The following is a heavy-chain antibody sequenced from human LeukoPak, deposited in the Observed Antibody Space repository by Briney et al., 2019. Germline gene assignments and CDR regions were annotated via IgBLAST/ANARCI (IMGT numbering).Heavy chain of an antibody. Sequence: ASVKVSCKASGYTFTGYYMHWVRQAPGQGLEWIGWINPNSGGTNYAQKFQGRVTMTRDTSISTAYMELSRLRSDDTAVYYCARVGVVVPAAIASFRFDPWGQGTLVTVSS. J-gene: IGHJ5*02. CDR2: INPNSGGT. CDR1: GYTFTGYY. CDR3: ARVGVVVPAAIASFRFDP. V-gene: IGHV1-2*02. D-gene: IGHD2-2*01.